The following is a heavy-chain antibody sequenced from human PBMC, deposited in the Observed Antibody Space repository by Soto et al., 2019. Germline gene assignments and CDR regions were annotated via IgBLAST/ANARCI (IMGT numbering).Heavy chain of an antibody. CDR3: ARTKWGFGELIYFDY. CDR2: IYYSGST. V-gene: IGHV4-59*01. J-gene: IGHJ4*02. Sequence: SETLSLTCTVSGGSISSYYWSWIRQPPGKGLEWIGYIYYSGSTNYNPSLKSRVTISVDTSKNQFSLKLSSVTAADTAVYYWARTKWGFGELIYFDYWGQGTLVTVSS. CDR1: GGSISSYY. D-gene: IGHD3-10*01.